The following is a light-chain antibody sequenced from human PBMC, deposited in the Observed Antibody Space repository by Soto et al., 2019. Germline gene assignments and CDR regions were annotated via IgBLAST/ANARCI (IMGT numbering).Light chain of an antibody. J-gene: IGLJ1*01. Sequence: QSVLTQPASVSGSPGQSITISCTGTSSGIGGYNYVSWYQQHPGKAPKLMIYEVNNRPSGVSDRFSGSKSGNTASLTISGLQAEDEADCYCNSYTTSRTYVFGTGTKVTVL. CDR2: EVN. CDR3: NSYTTSRTYV. V-gene: IGLV2-14*01. CDR1: SSGIGGYNY.